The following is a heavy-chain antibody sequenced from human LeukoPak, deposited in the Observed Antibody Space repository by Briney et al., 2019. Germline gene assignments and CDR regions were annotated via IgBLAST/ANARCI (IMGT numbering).Heavy chain of an antibody. Sequence: GGSLRLSCAASGFTFSDYYMSWIRQAPGKGLEWVSYISSSGSTIYYADSVKGRFTISRDNAKNSLYLQMNSLRAEDTAVYYCARGPEEGAAAGNYFDYWGQGTLVTVSS. J-gene: IGHJ4*02. CDR2: ISSSGSTI. D-gene: IGHD6-13*01. CDR3: ARGPEEGAAAGNYFDY. V-gene: IGHV3-11*01. CDR1: GFTFSDYY.